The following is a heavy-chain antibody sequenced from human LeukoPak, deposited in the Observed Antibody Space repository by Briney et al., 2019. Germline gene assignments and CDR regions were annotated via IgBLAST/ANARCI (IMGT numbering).Heavy chain of an antibody. D-gene: IGHD1-20*01. J-gene: IGHJ4*02. V-gene: IGHV3-74*01. CDR2: IYGDGSFT. CDR3: LRDLNWSLDQ. CDR1: GFTFSNFW. Sequence: GGSLRLSCAASGFTFSNFWMHWVRQAPGKGLVWVALIYGDGSFTRYADSVKGRFTISRDNAKNTLYLQMNSLRAEDTAVYYCLRDLNWSLDQWGQGTLVTVPS.